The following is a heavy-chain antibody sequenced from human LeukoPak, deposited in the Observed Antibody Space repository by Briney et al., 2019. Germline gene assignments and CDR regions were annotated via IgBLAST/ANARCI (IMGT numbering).Heavy chain of an antibody. D-gene: IGHD6-19*01. Sequence: GGSLRLSCAASGFTFSSYSMNWVRQAPGKGLEWVSSTSSSSSYIYYADSVKGRFTISRDNAKNSLYLQMNSLRAEDTAVYYCASSSGWYGDHKTRRRLSGAFDIWGQGTMVTVSS. CDR1: GFTFSSYS. V-gene: IGHV3-21*01. CDR3: ASSSGWYGDHKTRRRLSGAFDI. CDR2: TSSSSSYI. J-gene: IGHJ3*02.